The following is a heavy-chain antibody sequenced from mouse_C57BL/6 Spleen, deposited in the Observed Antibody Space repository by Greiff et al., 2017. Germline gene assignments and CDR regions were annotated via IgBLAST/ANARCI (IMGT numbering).Heavy chain of an antibody. CDR3: TRGGYYGGSFFDY. V-gene: IGHV1-15*01. Sequence: VQLQQSGAELVRPGASVTLSCKASGYTFTDYEMHWVKQTPVHGLEWIGAIDPETGGTAYNQKFKGKARLTADKSSSTAYMELRSLTSEDSAVYYCTRGGYYGGSFFDYWGQGTTLTVAS. CDR1: GYTFTDYE. CDR2: IDPETGGT. D-gene: IGHD1-1*01. J-gene: IGHJ2*01.